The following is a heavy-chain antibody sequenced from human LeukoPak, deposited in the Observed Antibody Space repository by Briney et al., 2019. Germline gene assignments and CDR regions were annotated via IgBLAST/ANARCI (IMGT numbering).Heavy chain of an antibody. V-gene: IGHV3-7*03. CDR3: ARSSYRSSSSV. J-gene: IGHJ3*01. Sequence: PGGSLRLSCAVSGFTFSGFWMSWSRQAPGKGLEWVASINSDGSEGYYADVVKGRFTTSRDNAKNSLYLQINSLRAEDTAVYYCARSSYRSSSSVWGQGTMVTVSS. CDR2: INSDGSEG. CDR1: GFTFSGFW. D-gene: IGHD6-6*01.